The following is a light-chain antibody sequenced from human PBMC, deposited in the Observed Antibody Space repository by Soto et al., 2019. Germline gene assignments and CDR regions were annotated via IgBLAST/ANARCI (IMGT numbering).Light chain of an antibody. CDR2: AAS. Sequence: DIQMTQSPSSLSASVGDRVTITCRASQSISSYLNWYQQKPGQAPKLLIYAASSMRIGVPSRFSGSGSGTDFTLTISSLQPEDFATYYCQQSYSTPTFGEGTKLEIK. J-gene: IGKJ2*01. CDR1: QSISSY. CDR3: QQSYSTPT. V-gene: IGKV1-39*01.